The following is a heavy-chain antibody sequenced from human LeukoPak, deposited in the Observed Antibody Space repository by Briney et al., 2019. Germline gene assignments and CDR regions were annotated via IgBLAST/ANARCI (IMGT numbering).Heavy chain of an antibody. V-gene: IGHV5-51*01. CDR2: IYPGDSDT. J-gene: IGHJ3*02. CDR1: GYSLSSNS. CDR3: ARPPFI. Sequence: GEPLKFPGKGSGYSLSSNSSGWVGQMPGKGLEWMGIIYPGDSDTRYSPSFQGQVTISVDKSISTAYLQWSSLKASDTAMYYCARPPFIWGKGTMVTVSS.